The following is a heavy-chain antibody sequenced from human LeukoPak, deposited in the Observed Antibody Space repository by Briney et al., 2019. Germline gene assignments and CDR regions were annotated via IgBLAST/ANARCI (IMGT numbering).Heavy chain of an antibody. CDR1: GYSFASYW. D-gene: IGHD5-12*01. J-gene: IGHJ4*02. CDR3: ARRVGGYSQPEFDY. Sequence: GESLKVSCKGSGYSFASYWIGWVRQMPGKGLEWLGIIYPGDSDTRYSPSFQGQVTISADKSITTAYLQWSSLKASDTAMYYCARRVGGYSQPEFDYWGQGTLVTVSS. CDR2: IYPGDSDT. V-gene: IGHV5-51*01.